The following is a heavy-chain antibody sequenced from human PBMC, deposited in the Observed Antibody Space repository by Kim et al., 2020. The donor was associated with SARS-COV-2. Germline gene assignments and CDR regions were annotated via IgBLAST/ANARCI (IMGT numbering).Heavy chain of an antibody. CDR3: AKGVGSGIASAGLDY. V-gene: IGHV3-9*01. J-gene: IGHJ4*02. Sequence: ADSVKGRLTISRDNAKNSLHLQMNSLRAEDTAFYYCAKGVGSGIASAGLDYWGQGTLVTGSS. D-gene: IGHD6-13*01.